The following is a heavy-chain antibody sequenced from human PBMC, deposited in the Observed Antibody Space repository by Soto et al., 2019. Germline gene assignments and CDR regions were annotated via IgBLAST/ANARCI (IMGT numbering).Heavy chain of an antibody. J-gene: IGHJ3*02. Sequence: QVQLVESGGGVVQPGRSLRLSCAASAFTFSTYAMHWVRQAPGKGLEWVAVVAYDGSDKYYADSAKGRFTISRDNSKNTLYLQMNSLRTEDTAVYYCARETEAFDIRGQGTMVTVSS. CDR1: AFTFSTYA. CDR3: ARETEAFDI. V-gene: IGHV3-30-3*01. CDR2: VAYDGSDK.